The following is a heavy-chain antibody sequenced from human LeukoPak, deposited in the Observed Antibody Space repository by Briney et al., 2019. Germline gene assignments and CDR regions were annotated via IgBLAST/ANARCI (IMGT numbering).Heavy chain of an antibody. CDR3: ARAYYYDSSGYQDY. J-gene: IGHJ4*02. CDR1: GGTFSSYA. Sequence: ASVKVSCKASGGTFSSYAISWVRQAPGHGLEWMGRIIPILGIANYAQKFQGRVTITADKSTSTAYMELSSLRSEDTAVYYCARAYYYDSSGYQDYWGQGTLVTVSS. CDR2: IIPILGIA. V-gene: IGHV1-69*04. D-gene: IGHD3-22*01.